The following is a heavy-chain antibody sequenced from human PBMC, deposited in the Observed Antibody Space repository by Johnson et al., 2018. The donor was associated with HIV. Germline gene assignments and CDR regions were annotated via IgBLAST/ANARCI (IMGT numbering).Heavy chain of an antibody. D-gene: IGHD4-17*01. CDR3: ARDEDDYGASGAFDI. J-gene: IGHJ3*02. CDR1: GFTFSSYW. CDR2: INSDGTYT. V-gene: IGHV3-74*01. Sequence: VQLVESGGGLVQPGGSLRLSCVASGFTFSSYWMHWVRQAPGKGLVWVSRINSDGTYTTYADSVKGRFTISRDNSKNTLYLQMNSLRAEDTAVYYCARDEDDYGASGAFDIWGQGTMVTVSS.